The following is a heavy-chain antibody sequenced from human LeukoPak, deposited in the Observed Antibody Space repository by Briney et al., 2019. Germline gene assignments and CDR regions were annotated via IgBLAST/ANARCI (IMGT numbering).Heavy chain of an antibody. D-gene: IGHD2-21*01. V-gene: IGHV3-23*01. CDR2: ISGSGGST. CDR1: GFTFSSYA. CDR3: AKGGKLFPDI. Sequence: PGGSLRLSCAASGFTFSSYAMSWVRQAPGKGLEWVSAISGSGGSTYYADSVKGRFTISRDNTKNTLYLQMNSLRAEDTAAYYCAKGGKLFPDIWGQGTMVTVSS. J-gene: IGHJ3*02.